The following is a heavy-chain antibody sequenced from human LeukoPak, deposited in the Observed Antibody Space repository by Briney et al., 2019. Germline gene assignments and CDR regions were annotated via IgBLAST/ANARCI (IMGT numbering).Heavy chain of an antibody. CDR1: GFTFRSYW. CDR3: AKERDTAMVTIDY. CDR2: IKPDGSEK. Sequence: GGSLRLSCVASGFTFRSYWMNWVRQAPGKGLEWVAIIKPDGSEKFYADSVKGRFTISRDNSKNTLCLQMNSLRAEDTAVYYCAKERDTAMVTIDYWSQGTLVTVSS. J-gene: IGHJ4*02. V-gene: IGHV3-7*01. D-gene: IGHD5-18*01.